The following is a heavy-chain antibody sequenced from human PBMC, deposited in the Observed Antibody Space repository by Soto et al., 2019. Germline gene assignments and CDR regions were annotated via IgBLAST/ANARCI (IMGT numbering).Heavy chain of an antibody. CDR1: GYTFTIYG. CDR3: ALGGPPGGGNYDYYGMYH. J-gene: IGHJ6*02. Sequence: QVRLVQSGPDVKKPGSSVKVSCKASGYTFTIYGVSWVRQAPGQGLEWMGGISGSNDDTNYAQKFQGRITMTKDTSTRPAYMEQGGRRPDDSAVYYCALGGPPGGGNYDYYGMYHRGQGTPVTVSS. V-gene: IGHV1-18*01. D-gene: IGHD2-15*01. CDR2: ISGSNDDT.